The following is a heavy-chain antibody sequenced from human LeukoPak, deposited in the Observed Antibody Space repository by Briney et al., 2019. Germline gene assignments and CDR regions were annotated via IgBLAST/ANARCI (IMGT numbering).Heavy chain of an antibody. CDR2: IYTSGST. J-gene: IGHJ6*03. Sequence: PSQTLSLTCTVSGGSISSGSYYWSWIRQPAGKGLEWIGRIYTSGSTNYNPSLKSRVTISVDTSKNQFSLKLSSVTAADTAVYYCAGSKLERLGRYYYYYMDVWGKGTTVTVSS. D-gene: IGHD1-1*01. CDR3: AGSKLERLGRYYYYYMDV. CDR1: GGSISSGSYY. V-gene: IGHV4-61*02.